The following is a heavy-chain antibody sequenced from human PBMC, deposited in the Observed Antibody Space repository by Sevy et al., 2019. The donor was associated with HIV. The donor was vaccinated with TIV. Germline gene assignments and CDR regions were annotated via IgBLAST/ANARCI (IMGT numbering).Heavy chain of an antibody. Sequence: SETLSLTCTVSGGSISLYYWSWIRQPAGKGLEWIGHIDGSGSTSYNPSLKRRVTLSVDTSQNQISLKLTSVTAADTAVYYCAREAKLGAPLGYWGQGTLVTVSS. CDR2: IDGSGST. J-gene: IGHJ4*02. V-gene: IGHV4-4*07. D-gene: IGHD3-16*01. CDR3: AREAKLGAPLGY. CDR1: GGSISLYY.